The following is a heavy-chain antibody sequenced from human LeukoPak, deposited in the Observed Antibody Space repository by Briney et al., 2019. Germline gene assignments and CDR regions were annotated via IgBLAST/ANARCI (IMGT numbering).Heavy chain of an antibody. CDR2: INSDGSSR. J-gene: IGHJ4*02. Sequence: GGSLRLSCATSAFTFSSYWMHWVRQAPGKGLVWVSRINSDGSSRSYADCVKGRFTISRDDAKNTLYLQMSSLSVDDTAIYYCTRGSPGYSSSWLDFWGQGILVTVSS. V-gene: IGHV3-74*01. CDR3: TRGSPGYSSSWLDF. CDR1: AFTFSSYW. D-gene: IGHD6-13*01.